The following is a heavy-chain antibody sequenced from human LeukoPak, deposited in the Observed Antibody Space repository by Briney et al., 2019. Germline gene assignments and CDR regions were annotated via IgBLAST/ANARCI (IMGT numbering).Heavy chain of an antibody. D-gene: IGHD3-22*01. CDR2: ISNDGGGT. CDR1: GFTFNNYG. Sequence: GGSLRLSCAASGFTFNNYGPIWVRQAPGKGLEWVAAISNDGGGTMYGGFVEGRFTISRDNSKNTLFLQMNSLRAEDTALYYCAKGSSGYFADLWGQGTLVTVSS. V-gene: IGHV3-23*02. J-gene: IGHJ5*02. CDR3: AKGSSGYFADL.